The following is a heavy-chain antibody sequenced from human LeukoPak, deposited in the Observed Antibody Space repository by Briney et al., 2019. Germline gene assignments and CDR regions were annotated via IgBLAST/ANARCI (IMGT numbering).Heavy chain of an antibody. Sequence: SATLSLTCTVSGGSISSYYWSWIRQPPGKGLEWIGYIYYSGSTNYNPSLKSRVTISVDTSKNQFSLKLSSVTAADTAVYYCARRPGSGNSGWLDYWGQGTLVTVSS. J-gene: IGHJ4*02. CDR3: ARRPGSGNSGWLDY. D-gene: IGHD4-23*01. V-gene: IGHV4-59*08. CDR1: GGSISSYY. CDR2: IYYSGST.